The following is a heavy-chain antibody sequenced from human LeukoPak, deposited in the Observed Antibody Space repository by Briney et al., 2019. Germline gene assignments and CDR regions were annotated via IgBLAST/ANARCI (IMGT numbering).Heavy chain of an antibody. CDR3: ARGSAAGTRDFDY. CDR1: GYTFTGYY. D-gene: IGHD6-13*01. V-gene: IGHV1-2*04. J-gene: IGHJ4*02. Sequence: ASVKVSCKASGYTFTGYYMHWVRQAPGQGLEWIGWINPNSGGTNYAQKFQGWVTMTRDTSISTAYMELSRLRSDDTAVYYCARGSAAGTRDFDYWGQGTLVTVSS. CDR2: INPNSGGT.